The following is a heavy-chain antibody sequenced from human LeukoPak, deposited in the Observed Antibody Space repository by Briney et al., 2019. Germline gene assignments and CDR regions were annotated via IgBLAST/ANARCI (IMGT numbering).Heavy chain of an antibody. CDR2: INHSGST. CDR3: ASQEWCSGGSCYPNDY. J-gene: IGHJ4*02. D-gene: IGHD2-15*01. CDR1: GGSFSGYY. Sequence: SETLSLTCAVYGGSFSGYYWSWIRQPPGKGLEWIGEINHSGSTNYNPSLKSRVTISVDTSKNQFSLKLSSVTAADTAVYYCASQEWCSGGSCYPNDYWGQGTLVTVSS. V-gene: IGHV4-34*01.